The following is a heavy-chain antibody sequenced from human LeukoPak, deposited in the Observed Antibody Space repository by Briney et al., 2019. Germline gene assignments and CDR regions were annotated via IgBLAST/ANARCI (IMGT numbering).Heavy chain of an antibody. Sequence: GGSLRLSCAASGFTFSSYWMSWVRQAPGRGLEWVANMKQDGSEKYYVDSVKGRFTISRDNAKNSLYLQMNSLRAEDTAVYYCARDSSRSLGYSYGNFDYWGQGTLVTVSS. J-gene: IGHJ4*02. D-gene: IGHD5-18*01. CDR1: GFTFSSYW. CDR2: MKQDGSEK. CDR3: ARDSSRSLGYSYGNFDY. V-gene: IGHV3-7*01.